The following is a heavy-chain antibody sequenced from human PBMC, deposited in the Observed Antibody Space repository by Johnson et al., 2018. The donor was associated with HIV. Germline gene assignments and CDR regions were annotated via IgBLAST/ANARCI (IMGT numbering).Heavy chain of an antibody. J-gene: IGHJ3*02. CDR1: GFTFSSYW. V-gene: IGHV3-7*01. Sequence: EVQLVESGGGLVQPGGSLRLSCAASGFTFSSYWMSWVRQAPGKGLEWVANIKQDGSEKYYVDSVKGRFTISRDNAKNSLYLQMNSLRAEDTAVYYCARVYYYDSSGIDAFDIWGQGTMVTVSS. CDR3: ARVYYYDSSGIDAFDI. D-gene: IGHD3-22*01. CDR2: IKQDGSEK.